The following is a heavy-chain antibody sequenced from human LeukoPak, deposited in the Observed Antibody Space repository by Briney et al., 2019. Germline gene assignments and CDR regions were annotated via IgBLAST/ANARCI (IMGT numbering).Heavy chain of an antibody. J-gene: IGHJ4*02. CDR1: GFTFSSYG. CDR2: ISYDGSNK. V-gene: IGHV3-30*18. Sequence: PGRPLRLSCAAPGFTFSSYGMHWVRQAPGKGLEWVAVISYDGSNKYYADSVKGRFTISRDNSKNTLYLQMNSLRAEDTAVYYCAKDSLPSWYYYDSSGYYRLLYFDYWGQGTLVTVSS. CDR3: AKDSLPSWYYYDSSGYYRLLYFDY. D-gene: IGHD3-22*01.